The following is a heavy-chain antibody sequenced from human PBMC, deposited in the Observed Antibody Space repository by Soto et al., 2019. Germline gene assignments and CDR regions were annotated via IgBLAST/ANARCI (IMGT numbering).Heavy chain of an antibody. Sequence: QVQLQESGPGLVKPSETLSLTCTVSGGSISSYYWSWIRQPPGKGLEWIGYIYYSGSTNYNSSLKSRVTISLDTSKNQLSLKLSSVTAADTAVYYCARVSRGLYYFYYMDVWGKGTTVTVSS. CDR1: GGSISSYY. V-gene: IGHV4-59*12. J-gene: IGHJ6*03. CDR3: ARVSRGLYYFYYMDV. CDR2: IYYSGST.